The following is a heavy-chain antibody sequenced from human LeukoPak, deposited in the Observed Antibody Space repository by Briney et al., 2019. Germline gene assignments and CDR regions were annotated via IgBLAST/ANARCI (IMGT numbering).Heavy chain of an antibody. J-gene: IGHJ5*02. Sequence: PSETLSLTCTVSGGSISSYYWSLIRQPAGKGLEWIGYMYNSGTTNYSPSLKSRVTISVDTSKNQFSLKLSSVTAADTAVYYCARGSWAGYGGNPVEFDPWGQGTLVTVSS. CDR3: ARGSWAGYGGNPVEFDP. V-gene: IGHV4-59*01. D-gene: IGHD4-23*01. CDR2: MYNSGTT. CDR1: GGSISSYY.